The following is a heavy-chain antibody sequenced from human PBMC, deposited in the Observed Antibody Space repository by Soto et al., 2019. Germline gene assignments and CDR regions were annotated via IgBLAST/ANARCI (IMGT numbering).Heavy chain of an antibody. D-gene: IGHD6-19*01. V-gene: IGHV4-34*01. J-gene: IGHJ4*02. Sequence: SETLSLTCAVYGGSFSGYYWSWIRQPPGKGLEWIGEINHSGSTNYNPSLKSRVTISVDTSMNQFSLKLSSVTAADTAVYYCARLPIAVAPIDYWGQGTLVTVSS. CDR3: ARLPIAVAPIDY. CDR2: INHSGST. CDR1: GGSFSGYY.